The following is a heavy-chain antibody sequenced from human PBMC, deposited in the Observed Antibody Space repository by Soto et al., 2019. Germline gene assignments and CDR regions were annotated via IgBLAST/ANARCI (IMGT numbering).Heavy chain of an antibody. Sequence: SETLSLTCTVSGGSVSSGSYYWSWIRQPPGKGLEWIGYIYYSGSTNYNPSLKSRVTISVDTSKNQFSLKLSSVTAADTAVYYCARDRNLGGYDFNVPYYGMDVWGQGTTVTVSS. J-gene: IGHJ6*02. V-gene: IGHV4-61*01. CDR1: GGSVSSGSYY. CDR2: IYYSGST. D-gene: IGHD5-12*01. CDR3: ARDRNLGGYDFNVPYYGMDV.